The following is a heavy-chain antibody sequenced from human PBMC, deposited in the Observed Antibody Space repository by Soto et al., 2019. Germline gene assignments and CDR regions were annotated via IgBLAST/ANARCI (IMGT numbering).Heavy chain of an antibody. D-gene: IGHD6-25*01. J-gene: IGHJ4*02. CDR3: ALKGRAGFDY. CDR1: GGSISSYY. V-gene: IGHV4-59*08. CDR2: IYYSGST. Sequence: QVQLQESGPGLVKPSETLSLTCTVSGGSISSYYWSWIRQPPGKGLEWIGYIYYSGSTNYNPSLKRRFTLSVDTSKNQFSLKLSSVTAADAAVYYCALKGRAGFDYWGQGTLVTVSS.